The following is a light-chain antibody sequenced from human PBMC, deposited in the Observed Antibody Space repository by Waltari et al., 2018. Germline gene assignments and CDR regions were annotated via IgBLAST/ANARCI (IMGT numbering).Light chain of an antibody. J-gene: IGKJ1*01. CDR3: QQYGSSPWT. V-gene: IGKV3-20*01. CDR1: QSVSSSY. Sequence: EIVLTQSPGPLSLSPGERATLSCRASQSVSSSYLAGYQQKPGPAPRVLIHGASNRATGIPDRFSGSGSGTDFTLTISRLEPEDFAVYYCQQYGSSPWTFGQGTKVEIK. CDR2: GAS.